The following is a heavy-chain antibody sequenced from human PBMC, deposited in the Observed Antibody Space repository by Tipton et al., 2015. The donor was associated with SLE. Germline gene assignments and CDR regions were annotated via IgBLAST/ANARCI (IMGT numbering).Heavy chain of an antibody. Sequence: TLSLTCSVSGYSIGSGYYWGWIRQTPGKGLEWIGEIYRSGSINYNPSFKSRVGFSLDLSKNQVSLGLTSVTVADTAVYYCARVNYAQVGEFDIWGQGTLVTV. CDR3: ARVNYAQVGEFDI. CDR2: IYRSGSI. CDR1: GYSIGSGYY. J-gene: IGHJ4*02. D-gene: IGHD2-2*01. V-gene: IGHV4-38-2*02.